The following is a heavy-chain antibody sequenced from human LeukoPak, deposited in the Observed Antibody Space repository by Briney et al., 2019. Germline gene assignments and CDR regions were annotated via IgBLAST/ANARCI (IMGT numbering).Heavy chain of an antibody. Sequence: ASVKVSCKASGYTFTSYAMHWVRQAPGQRLEWMGWINAGNGNTKYSQKFQGRVTITRDTSASTAYMELSSLRSEDTAVYYCARGRRNYDSSGYPRYYFDYWGQGTLVTVSS. CDR1: GYTFTSYA. V-gene: IGHV1-3*01. CDR2: INAGNGNT. CDR3: ARGRRNYDSSGYPRYYFDY. J-gene: IGHJ4*02. D-gene: IGHD3-22*01.